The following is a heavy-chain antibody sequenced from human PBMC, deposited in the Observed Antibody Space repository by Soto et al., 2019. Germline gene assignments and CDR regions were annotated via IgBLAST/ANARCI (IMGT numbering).Heavy chain of an antibody. CDR2: IIPIFGTA. V-gene: IGHV1-69*01. CDR1: GGTFSSYA. D-gene: IGHD6-19*01. J-gene: IGHJ4*02. Sequence: QVQLVQSGAEVKKPGSSVKVSCKASGGTFSSYAISWVRQAPGQGLEWMGGIIPIFGTANYAQKFQGRVTITADESTSTAYMELSSLRSGDTAVYYCAREIKEGAVAGEIDYWGQGTMVTVSS. CDR3: AREIKEGAVAGEIDY.